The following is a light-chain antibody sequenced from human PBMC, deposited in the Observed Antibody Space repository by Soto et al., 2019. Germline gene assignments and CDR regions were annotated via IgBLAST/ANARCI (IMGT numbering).Light chain of an antibody. CDR3: QQYNNWPQT. V-gene: IGKV3-15*01. Sequence: ETIMTQSPDTLSVSLGERATLSCRASQSLRSSLAWYQQKPGQAPRLLIYDASTRATGIPARFSGSGSGTDFTLTISGLQSEDFAVYYCQQYNNWPQTFGQGTKVDI. CDR2: DAS. J-gene: IGKJ1*01. CDR1: QSLRSS.